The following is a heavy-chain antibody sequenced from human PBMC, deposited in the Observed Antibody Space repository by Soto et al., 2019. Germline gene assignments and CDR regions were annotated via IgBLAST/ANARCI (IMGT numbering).Heavy chain of an antibody. CDR1: GDRVSSNSAA. V-gene: IGHV6-1*01. D-gene: IGHD2-2*02. Sequence: SETLSLTCAISGDRVSSNSAAWNWIRQSPSRGLEWLGRTYYRSKWYNDYAVSVKSRITINPDTSKNQFSLQLNSVTPEDTAVYYCARDHRRYCSSTSCYRYMDVWGKGTTVTVSS. J-gene: IGHJ6*03. CDR3: ARDHRRYCSSTSCYRYMDV. CDR2: TYYRSKWYN.